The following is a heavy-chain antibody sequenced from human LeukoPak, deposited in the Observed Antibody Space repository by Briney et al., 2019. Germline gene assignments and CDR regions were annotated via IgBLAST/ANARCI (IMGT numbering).Heavy chain of an antibody. J-gene: IGHJ4*02. CDR2: IIPIFGTT. CDR3: ARAGGVCGDDCYWPFKY. CDR1: GGTFSRYA. D-gene: IGHD2-21*02. Sequence: SVKVSCKASGGTFSRYAISWVRQAPGQGLEWMGGIIPIFGTTNYAQKFQGRVTITADESTSTVYMEMSSLTSEDTAVYYCARAGGVCGDDCYWPFKYWGQGTLVTVSS. V-gene: IGHV1-69*13.